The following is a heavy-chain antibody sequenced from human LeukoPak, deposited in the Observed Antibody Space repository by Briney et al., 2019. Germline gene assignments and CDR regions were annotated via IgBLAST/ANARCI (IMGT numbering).Heavy chain of an antibody. CDR1: GGSISSGGYY. CDR3: ARALLVPPSFDY. V-gene: IGHV4-31*03. J-gene: IGHJ4*02. Sequence: SQTLSLTCTVSGGSISSGGYYWSWIRQHPGKGLEWTGYIYYSGSTYYNPSLKSRVTISVDTSNNQFSLKLSSVTAADTAVYYCARALLVPPSFDYWGQGTLVTVSS. CDR2: IYYSGST. D-gene: IGHD3-16*02.